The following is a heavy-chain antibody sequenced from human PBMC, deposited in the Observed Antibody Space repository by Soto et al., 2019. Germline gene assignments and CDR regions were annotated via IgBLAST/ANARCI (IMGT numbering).Heavy chain of an antibody. CDR1: GFTFSSYG. CDR3: AKGDSSGSNWFDP. CDR2: ISYDGSNK. D-gene: IGHD3-22*01. J-gene: IGHJ5*02. Sequence: QVQLVESGGGVVQPGRSLRLSCAASGFTFSSYGMYWVRQAPGKGLEWVAVISYDGSNKYYVDSVKGRFTISRDNSKNPLYLQMNSLRAEDTAVYYCAKGDSSGSNWFDPWGQGTLVTVS. V-gene: IGHV3-30*18.